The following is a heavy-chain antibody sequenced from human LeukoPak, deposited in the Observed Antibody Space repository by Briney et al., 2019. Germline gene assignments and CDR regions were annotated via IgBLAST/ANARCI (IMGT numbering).Heavy chain of an antibody. CDR2: IYSGGST. J-gene: IGHJ4*02. CDR1: GFTVSSNY. D-gene: IGHD2-15*01. Sequence: PGGSLRLSCAASGFTVSSNYMSWVRQAPGKGLEWVSVIYSGGSTYYADSVKGRFTISRDNSKNTLYLQMNSLRAEDTAVYYCARDRRDCSSGSCYSGLDYWGQGTLVTVSS. V-gene: IGHV3-53*01. CDR3: ARDRRDCSSGSCYSGLDY.